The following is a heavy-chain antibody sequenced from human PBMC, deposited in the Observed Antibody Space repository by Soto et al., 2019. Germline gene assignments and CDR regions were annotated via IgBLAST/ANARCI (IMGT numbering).Heavy chain of an antibody. CDR3: AAGGGLPRYY. CDR1: GGSISSSSYY. J-gene: IGHJ4*02. D-gene: IGHD5-12*01. Sequence: SETLSLTCTVSGGSISSSSYYWGWIRQPPGKGLEWIGSIYYSGSTYYNPSLKSRVTISVDTSKNQFSLKLSSVTAADTAVYYCAAGGGLPRYYWGQGTLVTVSS. V-gene: IGHV4-39*01. CDR2: IYYSGST.